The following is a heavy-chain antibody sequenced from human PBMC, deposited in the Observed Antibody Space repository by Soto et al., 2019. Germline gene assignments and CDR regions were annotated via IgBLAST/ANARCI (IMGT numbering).Heavy chain of an antibody. J-gene: IGHJ6*02. CDR3: ARRGGLWFGESAGYYYGMDV. Sequence: GESLKISCKGSGYSFTSYWIGWVRQMPGKGLEWMGIIYPGDSDTRYSLSFQGQVTISADKSISTAYLQWSSLKASDTAMYYCARRGGLWFGESAGYYYGMDVWGQGTTVTVSS. V-gene: IGHV5-51*01. CDR1: GYSFTSYW. D-gene: IGHD3-10*01. CDR2: IYPGDSDT.